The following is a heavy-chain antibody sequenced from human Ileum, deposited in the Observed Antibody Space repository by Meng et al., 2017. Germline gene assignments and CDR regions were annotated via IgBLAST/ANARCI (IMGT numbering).Heavy chain of an antibody. CDR2: INHSGST. Sequence: VQLQQGGAGLLKPPETLSLTCAVYGGSFSGYYWSWIRQPPGKGLEWIGEINHSGSTNYNPSLKSRVTISVDTSKNQFSLKLSSVTAADTAVYYCARGRYGDSRRGGYFQHWGQGTLVTVSS. J-gene: IGHJ1*01. V-gene: IGHV4-34*01. CDR3: ARGRYGDSRRGGYFQH. CDR1: GGSFSGYY. D-gene: IGHD4-17*01.